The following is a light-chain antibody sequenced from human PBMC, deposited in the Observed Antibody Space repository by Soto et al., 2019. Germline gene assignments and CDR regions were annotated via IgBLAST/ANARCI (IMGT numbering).Light chain of an antibody. CDR2: EGS. CDR1: SSDVGSYNL. Sequence: QSALTQPASVSGSPGQSITISCTGTSSDVGSYNLVSWYQQHPGKAPKLMIYEGSKRPSGVSNRFSGSKSGNTASLTISGLKAEDEADYYCCSYAGSSVVVFGGGTKVTVL. J-gene: IGLJ2*01. V-gene: IGLV2-23*01. CDR3: CSYAGSSVVV.